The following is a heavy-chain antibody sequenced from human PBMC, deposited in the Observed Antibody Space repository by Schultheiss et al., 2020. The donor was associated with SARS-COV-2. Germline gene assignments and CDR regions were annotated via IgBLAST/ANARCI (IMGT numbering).Heavy chain of an antibody. V-gene: IGHV4-28*03. Sequence: SETLSLTCAVSGYSISSSNWWGWIRQPPGKGLEWIGYIYYSGSTYYNPSLKSRVTMSVDTSKNQFSLKLSSVTAADTAVYYCARGPHYSGSYYGMDVWGQGTTVTVSS. CDR3: ARGPHYSGSYYGMDV. CDR1: GYSISSSNW. CDR2: IYYSGST. D-gene: IGHD1-26*01. J-gene: IGHJ6*02.